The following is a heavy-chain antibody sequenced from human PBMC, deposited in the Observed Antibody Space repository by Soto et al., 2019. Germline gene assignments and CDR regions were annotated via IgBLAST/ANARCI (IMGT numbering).Heavy chain of an antibody. V-gene: IGHV3-23*01. CDR2: MSGSDGKT. D-gene: IGHD3-3*01. CDR1: GFSFARYA. CDR3: ARWSYLDY. J-gene: IGHJ4*02. Sequence: GGSLRLSCAASGFSFARYALSWVRQAPGKGLEWVSTMSGSDGKTFYADSVKGRFSISRDTSQSTLYLQMNSLRADDTAMYYCARWSYLDYWGQGTRVTSPQ.